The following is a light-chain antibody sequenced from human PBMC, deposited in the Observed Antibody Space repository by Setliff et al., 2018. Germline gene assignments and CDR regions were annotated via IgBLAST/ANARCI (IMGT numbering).Light chain of an antibody. CDR3: SSYTTSSTGV. V-gene: IGLV2-14*01. Sequence: QSALAQPASVSGSPGQSITISCTGASSDIGDSNYVSWYQQHPGKAPKLIIYDVSDRPSGVSHRFSGSKSGNTASLTISGPLAEDEADYYCSSYTTSSTGVFGTGTKVTVL. CDR1: SSDIGDSNY. J-gene: IGLJ1*01. CDR2: DVS.